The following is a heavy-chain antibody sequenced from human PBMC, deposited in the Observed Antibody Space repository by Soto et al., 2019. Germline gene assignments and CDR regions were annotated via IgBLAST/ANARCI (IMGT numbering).Heavy chain of an antibody. V-gene: IGHV1-18*01. CDR3: ARGTGGNWAAFDI. J-gene: IGHJ3*02. D-gene: IGHD2-15*01. CDR2: ISAYNDNT. Sequence: QVQLVQSGAEVKKPGASVKVSCKPSGYTFSSYAISWVRQAPGQGLEWMGWISAYNDNTNYVQELQGRVTMTTATSTSTAYMERRSLRSDDTAVYYCARGTGGNWAAFDIWGQGTMVTVSS. CDR1: GYTFSSYA.